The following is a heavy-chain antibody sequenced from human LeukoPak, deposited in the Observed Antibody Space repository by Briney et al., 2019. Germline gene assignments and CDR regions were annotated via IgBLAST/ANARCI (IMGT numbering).Heavy chain of an antibody. V-gene: IGHV4-39*07. CDR1: GGSISSGGYD. CDR2: IYHSGST. CDR3: ARDGGIMYYEILTGPDAFDI. Sequence: SETLSLTCTVSGGSISSGGYDWSWLRQPPGKGLEWIGSIYHSGSTYYNPSLKSRVTISIDTSKNQLSLKLSSVTAADTAVYYCARDGGIMYYEILTGPDAFDIWGQGTMVTVSS. J-gene: IGHJ3*02. D-gene: IGHD3-9*01.